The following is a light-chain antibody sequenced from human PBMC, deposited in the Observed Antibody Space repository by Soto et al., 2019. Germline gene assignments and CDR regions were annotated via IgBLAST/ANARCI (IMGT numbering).Light chain of an antibody. CDR2: EVS. J-gene: IGLJ3*02. CDR3: SSYTGSNTRV. CDR1: SSDVGGYNY. Sequence: QSALPQPASVSGSPGLSITIACIGGSSDVGGYNYVSWYQQHPGKAPKLMIYEVSTRPSGVSNRFYGSKSGNTAPLTISGLQAEDEADYYCSSYTGSNTRVFGGGTELTV. V-gene: IGLV2-14*01.